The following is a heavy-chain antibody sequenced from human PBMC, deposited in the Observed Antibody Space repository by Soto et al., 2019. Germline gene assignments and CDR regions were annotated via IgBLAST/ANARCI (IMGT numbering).Heavy chain of an antibody. V-gene: IGHV1-46*03. CDR1: GYTFTSYY. J-gene: IGHJ1*01. D-gene: IGHD6-13*01. Sequence: ASVKVSCKASGYTFTSYYMHWVRQAPGQGLERMGIINPSGGSTSYAQKFQGRVTMTRDTSTSTVYMELSSLRSEDTAVYFCARVRGYSSSANAEYFQHWGQGTLVTVSS. CDR2: INPSGGST. CDR3: ARVRGYSSSANAEYFQH.